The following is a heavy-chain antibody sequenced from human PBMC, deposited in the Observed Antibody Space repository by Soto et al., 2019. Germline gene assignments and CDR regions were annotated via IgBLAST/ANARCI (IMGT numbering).Heavy chain of an antibody. CDR2: VYSSGSA. CDR1: GDSINSYY. J-gene: IGHJ1*01. D-gene: IGHD2-15*01. V-gene: IGHV4-59*08. CDR3: SRLRHRGHLSY. Sequence: PSETLSLTCIVSGDSINSYYWNWIRQPPGRGLEWIGYVYSSGSAIYNPSLKSRVTLSVDTSKNQFALNLRSVTAADTAVDVGSRLRHRGHLSYWGQGCPVPVAA.